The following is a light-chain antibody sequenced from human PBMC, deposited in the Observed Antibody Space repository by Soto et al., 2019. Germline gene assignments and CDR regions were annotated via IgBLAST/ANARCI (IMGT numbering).Light chain of an antibody. CDR1: QDVYTF. V-gene: IGKV1-27*01. J-gene: IGKJ1*01. Sequence: VQMTQSPSSLSASVGDRVTITCRASQDVYTFLAWYRQRPGRAPELLIYDASTLQAGVPSRFSGDGFGTHFILTFISLQAADFASYYCQHYSKAPWTFGQGTKV. CDR3: QHYSKAPWT. CDR2: DAS.